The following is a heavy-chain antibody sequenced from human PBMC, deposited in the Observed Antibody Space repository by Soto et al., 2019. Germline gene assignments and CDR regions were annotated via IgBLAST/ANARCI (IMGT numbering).Heavy chain of an antibody. V-gene: IGHV3-11*06. CDR1: GFTFSDYY. CDR3: ARDVYRYSSSSPEDV. J-gene: IGHJ6*02. D-gene: IGHD6-6*01. CDR2: ISSSSRTT. Sequence: VGSLRLSCAASGFTFSDYYMSWIRQAPGKGLDWVAYISSSSRTTKYGDSVKGRFTISRDNAKNSLFLQMNNLRGEDTAVYYCARDVYRYSSSSPEDVWGQGTTVTVSS.